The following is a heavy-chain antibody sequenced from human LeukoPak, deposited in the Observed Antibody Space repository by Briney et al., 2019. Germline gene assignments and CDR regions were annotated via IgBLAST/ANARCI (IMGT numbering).Heavy chain of an antibody. CDR1: GFTFGSYA. J-gene: IGHJ5*02. CDR3: AKDQDQFGSGTYGVP. V-gene: IGHV3-23*01. Sequence: GGSLRLSCVASGFTFGSYAMGWVRQAPGKGLDWVSVISGSGNTYYADSVKGRFTISRDNSKNTLFLQMNSLRAEDTAVYYCAKDQDQFGSGTYGVPWGQGTLVTVSS. D-gene: IGHD3-10*01. CDR2: ISGSGNT.